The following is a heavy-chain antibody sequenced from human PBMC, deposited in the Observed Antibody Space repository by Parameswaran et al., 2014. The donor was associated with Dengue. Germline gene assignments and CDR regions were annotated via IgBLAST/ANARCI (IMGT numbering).Heavy chain of an antibody. CDR2: TRNKANSYTT. V-gene: IGHV3-72*01. CDR3: ARGGRDGDYSY. Sequence: QPPGKGLEWVGRTRNKANSYTTEYAASVKGRFTISRDDSKNSLYLQMNSLKTEDTAVYYCARGGRDGDYSYWGQGTLVTVSS. D-gene: IGHD4-17*01. J-gene: IGHJ4*02.